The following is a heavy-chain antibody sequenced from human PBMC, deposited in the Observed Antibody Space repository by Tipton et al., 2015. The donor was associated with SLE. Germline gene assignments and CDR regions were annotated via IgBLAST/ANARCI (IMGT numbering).Heavy chain of an antibody. CDR2: IYYSGST. Sequence: TLSLTCKVSGGSISSHYWSWIRQSPGKGLEWIGTIYYSGSTYYNPSLKSRVTISVDTSKNQFSLKLSSVTAADTAVYYCAKTPPWYFDLWGRGTLVTVSS. CDR1: GGSISSHY. V-gene: IGHV4-59*04. CDR3: AKTPPWYFDL. J-gene: IGHJ2*01.